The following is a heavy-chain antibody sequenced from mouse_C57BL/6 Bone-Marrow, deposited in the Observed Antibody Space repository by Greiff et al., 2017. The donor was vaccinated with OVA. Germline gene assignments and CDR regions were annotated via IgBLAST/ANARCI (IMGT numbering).Heavy chain of an antibody. CDR2: INSDGGST. J-gene: IGHJ2*01. V-gene: IGHV5-2*01. D-gene: IGHD1-1*01. CDR1: EYEFPSHD. CDR3: ARHESPYYYGSPYYFDY. Sequence: EVKLMESGGGLVQPGESLKLSCESNEYEFPSHDMSWVRKTPEKRLELVAAINSDGGSTYYPDTMERRFIISRDNTKKTLYLQMSSLRSEDTALYYCARHESPYYYGSPYYFDYWGQGTTLTVSS.